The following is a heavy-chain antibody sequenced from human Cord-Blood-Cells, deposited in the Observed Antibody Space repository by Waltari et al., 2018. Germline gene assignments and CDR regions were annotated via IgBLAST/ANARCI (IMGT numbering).Heavy chain of an antibody. CDR2: MGTAGDT. CDR1: GFTFSSYD. V-gene: IGHV3-13*01. D-gene: IGHD6-19*01. J-gene: IGHJ4*02. CDR3: ARGSSNDY. Sequence: EVQLVESGGGLVQPGGSLRLSCAASGFTFSSYDLHWVRQATGKGLEWVSAMGTAGDTYEPGSVKGRFTISRENAKNSLYLQMNSLRAGDTAVYYCARGSSNDYWGQGTLVTVSS.